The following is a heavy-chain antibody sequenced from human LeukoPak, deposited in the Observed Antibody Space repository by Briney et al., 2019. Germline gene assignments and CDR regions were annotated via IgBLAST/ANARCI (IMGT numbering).Heavy chain of an antibody. CDR2: IDHSGST. J-gene: IGHJ3*02. CDR1: GYSISSGYY. D-gene: IGHD4-17*01. V-gene: IGHV4-38-2*01. Sequence: SETLSLTCAVSGYSISSGYYWGLIRQPPGKGLEWIGSIDHSGSTYYNPSLKSRVTISVDTSKNQFSLKLSSVTAADTAVYYCARGGYGDYCDAFDIWGQGTMVTVSS. CDR3: ARGGYGDYCDAFDI.